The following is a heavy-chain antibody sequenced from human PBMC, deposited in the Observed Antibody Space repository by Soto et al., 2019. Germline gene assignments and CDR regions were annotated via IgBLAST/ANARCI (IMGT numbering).Heavy chain of an antibody. V-gene: IGHV1-69*01. CDR2: IIPVFGTT. J-gene: IGHJ4*02. CDR3: ARGGSGYVWFNEF. Sequence: QEQLVQSGAEVKKSGSSVKVSCKDTGGLFSSYAVSWVRQAPGQGLEWMGGIIPVFGTTYYAENFQGRVTITVDESTNTAYMELSSLTSEDTAMYYCARGGSGYVWFNEFWGQGTLVTVSS. D-gene: IGHD3-22*01. CDR1: GGLFSSYA.